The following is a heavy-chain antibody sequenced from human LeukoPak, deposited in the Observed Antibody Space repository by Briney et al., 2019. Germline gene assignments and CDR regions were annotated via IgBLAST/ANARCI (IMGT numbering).Heavy chain of an antibody. V-gene: IGHV4-61*02. J-gene: IGHJ4*02. D-gene: IGHD6-13*01. CDR2: VYTSGST. CDR1: GGSISSGGYY. CDR3: ARGVSAAGIDY. Sequence: SQTLSLTCTVSGGSISSGGYYWSWIRQPAGKGLEWIGRVYTSGSTNYNPSLKSRVTISVDTPKNQLSLKMSSVTAADTAVYYCARGVSAAGIDYWGQGTLVTVSS.